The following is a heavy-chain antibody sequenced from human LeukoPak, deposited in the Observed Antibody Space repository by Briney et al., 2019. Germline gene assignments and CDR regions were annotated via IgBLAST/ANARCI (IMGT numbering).Heavy chain of an antibody. D-gene: IGHD3-10*01. CDR1: GFTFSSYA. V-gene: IGHV3-23*01. Sequence: GGSLRLSCAASGFTFSSYAMNWVRQAPGKGLEWVSAISGSGGSTYYADSVKGRFTISRDNSKNTLYVQMNSLRAEDTAIYYCAKAGANWFDPWGQGTLVTVSS. CDR3: AKAGANWFDP. J-gene: IGHJ5*02. CDR2: ISGSGGST.